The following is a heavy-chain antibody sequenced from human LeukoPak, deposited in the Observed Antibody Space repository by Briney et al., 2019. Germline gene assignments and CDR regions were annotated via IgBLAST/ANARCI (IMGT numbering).Heavy chain of an antibody. D-gene: IGHD4-23*01. CDR2: INHSGST. CDR3: ARGRITVVTGSRGRIDY. J-gene: IGHJ4*02. Sequence: SETLSLTCAVYGGSFSGYYWSWIRQPPGKGLEWIGEINHSGSTNYNTYLKSRATISVDTSKNLFSLKLSSVTDADTAVYYCARGRITVVTGSRGRIDYWGQGTLVTVSS. CDR1: GGSFSGYY. V-gene: IGHV4-34*01.